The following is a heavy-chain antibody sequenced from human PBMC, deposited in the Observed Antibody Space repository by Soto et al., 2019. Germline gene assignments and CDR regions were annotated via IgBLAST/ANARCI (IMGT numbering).Heavy chain of an antibody. CDR1: GFSLSTSGEA. CDR2: IYWDDDK. Sequence: QITLKESGPTLVKPTQPLTLTCTFSGFSLSTSGEAVGWIRQPPGKALEWLALIYWDDDKSYSPFLKSRLTITKDTSKNQVVLIMTNMDPADKAPYYCAHSGDGGTGWYLDYWGQGTLVTVSS. D-gene: IGHD6-19*01. CDR3: AHSGDGGTGWYLDY. J-gene: IGHJ4*02. V-gene: IGHV2-5*02.